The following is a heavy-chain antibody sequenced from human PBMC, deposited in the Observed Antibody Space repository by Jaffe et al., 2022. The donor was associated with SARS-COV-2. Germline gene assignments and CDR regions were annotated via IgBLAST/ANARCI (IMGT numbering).Heavy chain of an antibody. CDR1: GDSVSSSSAT. CDR2: TYYRSKWYH. CDR3: SVAMAAAGTGYFQQ. J-gene: IGHJ1*01. D-gene: IGHD6-13*01. Sequence: QLQLQQSGPGLVKPSQTLSLTCAISGDSVSSSSATWNWIRQSPSRGLEWLGRTYYRSKWYHDFALSVKSRMTINSDTTKNQFSLQFNSVTPEDTAVYYCSVAMAAAGTGYFQQWGQGTLVTVSS. V-gene: IGHV6-1*01.